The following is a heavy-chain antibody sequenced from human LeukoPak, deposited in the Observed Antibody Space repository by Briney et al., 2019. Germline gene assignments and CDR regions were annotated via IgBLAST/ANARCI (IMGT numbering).Heavy chain of an antibody. Sequence: SETLSLTCTVSGGSLSSYYWSWIRQPPGKGLEWIGYIYYSGSTNCNPSLKSRVTISVDTSKNQFSLKLSSVTAADTAVYYCARGGGSGSSYGMDVWGQGTTVTVSS. CDR1: GGSLSSYY. V-gene: IGHV4-59*01. D-gene: IGHD3-10*01. CDR2: IYYSGST. J-gene: IGHJ6*02. CDR3: ARGGGSGSSYGMDV.